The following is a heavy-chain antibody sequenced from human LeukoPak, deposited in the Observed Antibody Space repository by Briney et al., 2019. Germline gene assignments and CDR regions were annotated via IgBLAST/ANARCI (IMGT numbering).Heavy chain of an antibody. Sequence: ASVKVSCKASGYTFTSYDINWVRQATRQGLEWMGWMNPNSGNTGYAQKFQGRVTMTRNTSISTAYMELSSLRSEDTAVYYCARRARWTDSDAFDIWGQGTMVTVSS. J-gene: IGHJ3*02. CDR1: GYTFTSYD. D-gene: IGHD3/OR15-3a*01. CDR2: MNPNSGNT. V-gene: IGHV1-8*01. CDR3: ARRARWTDSDAFDI.